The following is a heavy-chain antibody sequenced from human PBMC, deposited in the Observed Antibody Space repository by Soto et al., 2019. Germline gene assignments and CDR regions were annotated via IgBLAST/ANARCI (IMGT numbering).Heavy chain of an antibody. J-gene: IGHJ4*02. CDR1: GGSISSSSYY. CDR3: ASPYCSSTSCYVYY. V-gene: IGHV4-39*01. CDR2: IYYSGST. D-gene: IGHD2-2*01. Sequence: QLQLQESGPGLVKPSETLSLTCTVSGGSISSSSYYWGWIRQPPGKGLEWIGSIYYSGSTYYNPSLKSRVTISVDTSKNQFSLKLNSVTAADTAVYYCASPYCSSTSCYVYYWGQGTLVTVSS.